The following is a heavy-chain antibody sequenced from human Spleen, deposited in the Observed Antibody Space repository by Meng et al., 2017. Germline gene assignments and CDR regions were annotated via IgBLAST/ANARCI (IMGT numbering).Heavy chain of an antibody. D-gene: IGHD3-10*01. CDR3: ARVFSGHFDY. CDR1: GFTFSGYA. J-gene: IGHJ4*02. V-gene: IGHV3-23*01. Sequence: GESLKISCAASGFTFSGYAMNWVRQTPGKGLEWVSGISGSGGSTHYADSVKGRFTISRDNGKNSLYLQMNSLRAEDTALYYCARVFSGHFDYWGQGTLVTVSS. CDR2: ISGSGGST.